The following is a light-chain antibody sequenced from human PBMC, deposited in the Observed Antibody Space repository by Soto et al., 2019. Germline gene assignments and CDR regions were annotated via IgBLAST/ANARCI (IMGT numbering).Light chain of an antibody. V-gene: IGKV3-15*01. CDR3: EQYNNWPPFT. Sequence: EIVMTQSPATLSVSPGERATLSCRASQSVSGNLAWYQQKPAQAPRILIYGASTRATGIPARFSGSGAETGFTLSISSPQYEDFEVYDCEQYNNWPPFTFGPGAKVDIK. CDR2: GAS. CDR1: QSVSGN. J-gene: IGKJ3*01.